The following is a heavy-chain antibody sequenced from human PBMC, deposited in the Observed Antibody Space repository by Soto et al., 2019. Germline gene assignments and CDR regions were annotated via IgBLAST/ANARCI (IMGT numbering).Heavy chain of an antibody. CDR1: GFIFSAYW. CDR2: INQDGSEK. CDR3: ARDIRTAGRYRQTPCY. V-gene: IGHV3-7*01. Sequence: PGGSLRLSCSASGFIFSAYWMSWVRQAPGKGLEWVANINQDGSEKKYVDSVKGRFTISRDNAKNSLYLQMNSLRAEDTAVYYCARDIRTAGRYRQTPCYWGQGTLVTVSS. D-gene: IGHD2-8*02. J-gene: IGHJ4*02.